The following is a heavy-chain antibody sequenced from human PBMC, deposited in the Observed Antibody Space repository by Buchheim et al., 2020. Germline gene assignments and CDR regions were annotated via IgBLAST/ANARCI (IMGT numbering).Heavy chain of an antibody. CDR2: ISYDGSNK. J-gene: IGHJ4*02. CDR1: GFTFSSYA. CDR3: ASSVKDYYGSGSYSLDY. D-gene: IGHD3-10*01. Sequence: QVQLVESGRGVVQPGRSLRLSCAASGFTFSSYAMHWVRQAPGKGLEWVAVISYDGSNKYYAESVKGRFTISRDNSKNTLYLQMNSLRAEDTAVYYCASSVKDYYGSGSYSLDYWGQGTL. V-gene: IGHV3-30-3*01.